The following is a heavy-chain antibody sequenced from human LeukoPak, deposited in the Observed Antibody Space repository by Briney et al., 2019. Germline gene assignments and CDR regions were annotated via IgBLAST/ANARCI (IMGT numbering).Heavy chain of an antibody. CDR3: AKSSYGSLYYFDY. J-gene: IGHJ4*02. CDR1: GFTSSSYA. D-gene: IGHD5-18*01. CDR2: ISGSGGST. Sequence: GGSLRLSCAASGFTSSSYAMSWVRQAPGKGLEWVSAISGSGGSTYYADSVKGRFTISRDNSKNTLYLQMNSLRAEDTAVYYCAKSSYGSLYYFDYWGQGTLVTVSS. V-gene: IGHV3-23*01.